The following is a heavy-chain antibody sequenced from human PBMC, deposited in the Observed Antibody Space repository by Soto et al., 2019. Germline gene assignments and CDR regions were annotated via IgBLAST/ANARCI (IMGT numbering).Heavy chain of an antibody. D-gene: IGHD3-9*01. Sequence: SETLPLTCTVSGGSISSYCWRWIRQPPGKGLEWIGYIYYSGSTNYNPSLKSRVTISVDTSKNQFSLKLSSVTAADTAVYDCASSYDILTGFDYWGQGTLVTVSS. CDR1: GGSISSYC. J-gene: IGHJ4*02. V-gene: IGHV4-59*01. CDR3: ASSYDILTGFDY. CDR2: IYYSGST.